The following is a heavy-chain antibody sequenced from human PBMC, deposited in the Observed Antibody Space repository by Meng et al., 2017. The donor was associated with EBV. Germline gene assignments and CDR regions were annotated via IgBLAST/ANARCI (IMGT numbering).Heavy chain of an antibody. CDR2: ISGSGGST. CDR1: CSAFRSAS. V-gene: IGHV3-23*01. CDR3: ANNPY. Sequence: PWGGGGGWCVAGAFPVPSVAVLCSAFRSASVSWVREVAGKGLEWVSAISGSGGSTYYAGSVKGRFTISRDNSKNTLYLQMNSLRAEDTAVYYCANNPYWGQGTLVTVSS. J-gene: IGHJ4*02.